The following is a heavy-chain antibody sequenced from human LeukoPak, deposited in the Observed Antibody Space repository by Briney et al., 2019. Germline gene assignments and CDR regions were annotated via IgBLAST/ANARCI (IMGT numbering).Heavy chain of an antibody. CDR1: GYTFTSYA. J-gene: IGHJ4*02. CDR3: ARVRRRDGYNLAY. CDR2: ISAYNGNT. D-gene: IGHD5-24*01. Sequence: ASVKVSCKASGYTFTSYAIIWVRQAPGQGLEWMGWISAYNGNTNYAQKLQGRVTMTTDTSTSTAYMELSSLRSEDTAVYYCARVRRRDGYNLAYWGQGTLVTVSS. V-gene: IGHV1-18*01.